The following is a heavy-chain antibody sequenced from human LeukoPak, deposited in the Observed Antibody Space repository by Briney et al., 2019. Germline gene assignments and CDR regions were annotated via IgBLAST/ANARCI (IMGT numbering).Heavy chain of an antibody. Sequence: ASVKVSCKASGYTFTSYGISWVRQAPGQGLEWMGWISAYNGNTNYAQKLQGRVTTTTDTSTSTAYMELSSLRSEDTAVYYCATDPRVAGASLGMDVWGQGTTVTVPS. D-gene: IGHD6-19*01. J-gene: IGHJ6*02. V-gene: IGHV1-18*01. CDR1: GYTFTSYG. CDR2: ISAYNGNT. CDR3: ATDPRVAGASLGMDV.